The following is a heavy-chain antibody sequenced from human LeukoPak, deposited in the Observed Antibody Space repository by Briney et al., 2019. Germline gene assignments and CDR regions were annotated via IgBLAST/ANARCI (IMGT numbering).Heavy chain of an antibody. V-gene: IGHV3-48*01. CDR3: ARAPYGSGSHFDY. J-gene: IGHJ4*02. D-gene: IGHD3-10*01. Sequence: GGSLRLSCAASGFTFSSYSMNWVRQAPGKGLEWVSYISSSSSTIYYADSVKGRFTISRDNAKNSLYLQMNSLRAEDTALYHCARAPYGSGSHFDYWGQGTLVTVSS. CDR2: ISSSSSTI. CDR1: GFTFSSYS.